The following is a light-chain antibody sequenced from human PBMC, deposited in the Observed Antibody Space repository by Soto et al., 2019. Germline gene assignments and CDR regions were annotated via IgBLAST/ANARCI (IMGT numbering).Light chain of an antibody. CDR2: NTN. CDR1: SGSVSTSYY. J-gene: IGLJ3*02. V-gene: IGLV8-61*01. Sequence: QTVVTQEPSFSVSPGRTATLTCGLSSGSVSTSYYPSWYQQTPGQAPRTLIYNTNTRSSGVPDRFSGSILGNKAALTITGAQADDESDYYCVLYMGGGIGVFGGGTKLTVL. CDR3: VLYMGGGIGV.